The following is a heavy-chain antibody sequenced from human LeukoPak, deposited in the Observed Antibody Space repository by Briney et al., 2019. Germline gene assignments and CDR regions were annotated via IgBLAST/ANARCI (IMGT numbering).Heavy chain of an antibody. Sequence: GGSLRLSCAASGFTFTSYWMSWVRQAPGKGLEWVANIQQDGSEKYYVDSVKGRFTISRDNAKNSLYLQMNSLRVEDTAVYYCARGRRSDGSGPPYLDYWGQGTLVTVSS. D-gene: IGHD6-19*01. CDR1: GFTFTSYW. V-gene: IGHV3-7*01. J-gene: IGHJ4*02. CDR2: IQQDGSEK. CDR3: ARGRRSDGSGPPYLDY.